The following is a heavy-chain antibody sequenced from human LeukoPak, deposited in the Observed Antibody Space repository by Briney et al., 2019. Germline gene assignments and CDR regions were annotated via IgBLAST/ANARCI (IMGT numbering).Heavy chain of an antibody. Sequence: GGSLRLSCAASGFTFSSYAMSWVRQAPAKGLEWVSAISGSGGSTYYADSVKGRFTISRDNSKNTLYLQMNSLRAEDTAVYYCAKAMYGDYAYYFDYWGQGTLVTVSS. J-gene: IGHJ4*02. D-gene: IGHD4-17*01. CDR1: GFTFSSYA. V-gene: IGHV3-23*01. CDR3: AKAMYGDYAYYFDY. CDR2: ISGSGGST.